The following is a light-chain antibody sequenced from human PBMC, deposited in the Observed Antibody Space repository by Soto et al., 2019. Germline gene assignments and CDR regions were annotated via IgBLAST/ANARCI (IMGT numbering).Light chain of an antibody. Sequence: EVVLTQSPGTLSLSPGDRATLSCRASRSVDSNYLAWYQRKPGQAPRLLIYRASSRATGIPDRFSGSGSGTDFTLTISRLEPEDLAVYYCQQYGSSPLFTFGGGTKVEIK. J-gene: IGKJ4*01. CDR1: RSVDSNY. CDR3: QQYGSSPLFT. V-gene: IGKV3-20*01. CDR2: RAS.